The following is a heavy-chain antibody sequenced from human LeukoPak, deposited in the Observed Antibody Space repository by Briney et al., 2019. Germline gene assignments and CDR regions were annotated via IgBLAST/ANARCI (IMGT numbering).Heavy chain of an antibody. CDR1: GFTFSTYS. D-gene: IGHD6-19*01. V-gene: IGHV3-48*04. Sequence: GGSLRLSCAASGFTFSTYSMNWVRQAPGKGLEWVSYISSASSTIYYADSVKGRFTISRDNARNSLYLQMNSLRAEDTAVYYCANSREVAGPATDHWGQGTLVTVSS. J-gene: IGHJ5*02. CDR3: ANSREVAGPATDH. CDR2: ISSASSTI.